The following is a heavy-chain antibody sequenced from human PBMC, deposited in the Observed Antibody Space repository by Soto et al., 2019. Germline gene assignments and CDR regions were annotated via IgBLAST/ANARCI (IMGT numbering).Heavy chain of an antibody. D-gene: IGHD2-15*01. V-gene: IGHV1-69*06. J-gene: IGHJ3*02. CDR3: ARYWSAGTLYGAFDI. CDR2: IIPMIGAT. CDR1: GGTFSDFT. Sequence: QVQLVQSGSEVKKPGSSVKVSCKASGGTFSDFTLSWLRQAPGRGLEWMGGIIPMIGATNNAQKLKGRLTITADKSTGTVYMEMNSLRSDDTAVYYCARYWSAGTLYGAFDIWGQGTEVTVSP.